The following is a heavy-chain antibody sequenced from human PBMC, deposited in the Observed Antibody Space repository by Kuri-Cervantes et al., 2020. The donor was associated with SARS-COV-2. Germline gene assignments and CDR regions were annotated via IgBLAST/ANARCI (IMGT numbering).Heavy chain of an antibody. D-gene: IGHD6-13*01. J-gene: IGHJ4*02. CDR3: ASQGRGYSSSGNSCFFDY. CDR2: ISSSSSYI. V-gene: IGHV3-21*01. Sequence: GESLKISCTASGFTFGDYAMSWVRQAPGKGLEWVSSISSSSSYIYYADSVKGRFTISRDNAKNSLYLQMNSLRAEDTAVYYCASQGRGYSSSGNSCFFDYWGQGTLVTVSS. CDR1: GFTFGDYA.